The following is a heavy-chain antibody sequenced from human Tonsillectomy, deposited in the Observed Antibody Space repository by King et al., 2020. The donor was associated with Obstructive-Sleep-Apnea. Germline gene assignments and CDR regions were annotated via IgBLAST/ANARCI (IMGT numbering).Heavy chain of an antibody. V-gene: IGHV3-30*02. Sequence: VQLVESGGGVVQPGGSLRLSCAASGFTFSSSGMHWVRQAPGKGLVWVTFIRYDGSNEYYAYSVKGRFSVSRDNSKNALFLQMSNLSAEDTAVYYCAKENSNWSFDYWGQGILVTVSS. CDR2: IRYDGSNE. D-gene: IGHD6-6*01. CDR1: GFTFSSSG. J-gene: IGHJ4*02. CDR3: AKENSNWSFDY.